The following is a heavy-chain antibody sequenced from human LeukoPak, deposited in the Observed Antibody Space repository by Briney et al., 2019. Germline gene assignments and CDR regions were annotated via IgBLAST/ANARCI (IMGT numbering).Heavy chain of an antibody. Sequence: ASVTVSCTASGYTFTGYYMHWVRQAPGQGLEWMGRINPNSGGTNYAQKFQGGVTMTRDTSISTAYMELSRLRSDDTAVYYCARVRYSYGFNYWGQGTLVTVSS. CDR3: ARVRYSYGFNY. CDR1: GYTFTGYY. V-gene: IGHV1-2*06. D-gene: IGHD5-18*01. CDR2: INPNSGGT. J-gene: IGHJ4*02.